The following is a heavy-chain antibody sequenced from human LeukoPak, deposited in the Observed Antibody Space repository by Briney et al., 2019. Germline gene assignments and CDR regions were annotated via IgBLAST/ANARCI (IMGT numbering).Heavy chain of an antibody. CDR1: GGTFSSYA. Sequence: SVKVSCKASGGTFSSYAISWVRQAPGQGLEWMGGIIPIFGTANYAQKFQGRVTITTDESTSTAYMELSSLRSEDTAVYYCARATYGQLATSHYYYYMDVWGKGTTVTVSS. CDR3: ARATYGQLATSHYYYYMDV. CDR2: IIPIFGTA. D-gene: IGHD6-6*01. V-gene: IGHV1-69*05. J-gene: IGHJ6*03.